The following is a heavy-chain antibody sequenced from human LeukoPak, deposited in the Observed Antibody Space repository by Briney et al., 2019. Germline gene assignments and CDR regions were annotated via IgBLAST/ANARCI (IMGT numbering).Heavy chain of an antibody. CDR2: ISGSGGST. D-gene: IGHD3-22*01. Sequence: HPGGSLRVSCAASGFTFSSYVMSWVRQAPGKGLEWVSAISGSGGSTYYADSVKGRFTISRDNSKNTLYLQMNSLRAEDTAVYYCAKEEHYYDSSGYPFDYWGQGTLVTVSS. V-gene: IGHV3-23*01. CDR1: GFTFSSYV. CDR3: AKEEHYYDSSGYPFDY. J-gene: IGHJ4*02.